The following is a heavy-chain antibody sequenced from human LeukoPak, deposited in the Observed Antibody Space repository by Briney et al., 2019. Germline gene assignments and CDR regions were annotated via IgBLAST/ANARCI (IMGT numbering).Heavy chain of an antibody. D-gene: IGHD3-10*01. CDR3: ARDAVTFGWFDP. V-gene: IGHV3-74*01. CDR2: IIGDGSGA. CDR1: GFTFSGSW. J-gene: IGHJ5*02. Sequence: PGGSLRLSCAASGFTFSGSWMHWVRQTPGKGLVWVSRIIGDGSGANYADSVKGRFTISRDNAKNSLYLQMNSLRAEDTAVYYCARDAVTFGWFDPWGQGTLVTVSS.